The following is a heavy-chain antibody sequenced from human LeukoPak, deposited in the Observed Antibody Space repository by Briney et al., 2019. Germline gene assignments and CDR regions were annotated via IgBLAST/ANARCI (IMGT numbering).Heavy chain of an antibody. V-gene: IGHV4-34*01. Sequence: SETLSLTCAVYGGSFSGYYWSWIRQPPGKGLEWIGEINHSGSTNYNPSLKSRVTISVDTSKNQFSLKLSSVTAADTAVYYCARVGHITMVRGAQYYFDYWGQGTLVTVSS. CDR1: GGSFSGYY. CDR2: INHSGST. J-gene: IGHJ4*02. D-gene: IGHD3-10*01. CDR3: ARVGHITMVRGAQYYFDY.